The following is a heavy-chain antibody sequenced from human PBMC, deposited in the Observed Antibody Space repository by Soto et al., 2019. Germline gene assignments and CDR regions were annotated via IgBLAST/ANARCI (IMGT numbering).Heavy chain of an antibody. D-gene: IGHD5-12*01. V-gene: IGHV5-51*01. Sequence: PWESLTISCTCSGHSFTRYWIGWVRQMPGKGLEWMGIIYPGDSDTRYSPSFQGQVTISADKSISTAYLQWSSLKASDTAMYYCARRGDGYNTLFDYWGQGTLVTVSS. J-gene: IGHJ4*02. CDR1: GHSFTRYW. CDR3: ARRGDGYNTLFDY. CDR2: IYPGDSDT.